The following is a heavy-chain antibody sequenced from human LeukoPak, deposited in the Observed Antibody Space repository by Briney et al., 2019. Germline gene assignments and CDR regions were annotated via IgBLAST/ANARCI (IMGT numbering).Heavy chain of an antibody. CDR3: ARALGSPLDY. CDR1: GFTFSTNW. D-gene: IGHD1-26*01. J-gene: IGHJ4*02. CDR2: INNDGSST. V-gene: IGHV3-74*01. Sequence: SGGSLSLSCAASGFTFSTNWMHWVRQAPGKGLVWVSRINNDGSSTSYADSVKGRFIISRDNAKNTLYLQMNSLRGEDTAVYYCARALGSPLDYWGQGTLVTVSS.